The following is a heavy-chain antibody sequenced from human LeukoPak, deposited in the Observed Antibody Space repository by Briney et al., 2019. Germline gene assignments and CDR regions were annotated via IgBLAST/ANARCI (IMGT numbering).Heavy chain of an antibody. CDR2: ISGSGGST. D-gene: IGHD4-17*01. Sequence: GGSLRLSCAASGFTFSSYAMSWVRQAPGKGLEWVSAISGSGGSTYYADSVKGRFTISRDNSKNTLYLLMNSLRAEDTAVYYCAKDPNGDYLGAFDSWGQGTMVTVS. CDR3: AKDPNGDYLGAFDS. CDR1: GFTFSSYA. J-gene: IGHJ3*02. V-gene: IGHV3-23*01.